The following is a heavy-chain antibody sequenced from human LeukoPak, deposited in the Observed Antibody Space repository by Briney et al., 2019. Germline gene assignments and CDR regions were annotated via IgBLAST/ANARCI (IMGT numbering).Heavy chain of an antibody. CDR1: GFTFSSYA. CDR3: ARSGLNRFDY. D-gene: IGHD2-15*01. V-gene: IGHV3-23*01. J-gene: IGHJ4*02. Sequence: GGSLRLSCAASGFTFSSYAMSWVRQAPGKGLEWVSAISGSGSSTFYADSVKGRFTISRDNSKNTLYLQMNSLRAEDTAAYYCARSGLNRFDYWGQGTLVTVSS. CDR2: ISGSGSST.